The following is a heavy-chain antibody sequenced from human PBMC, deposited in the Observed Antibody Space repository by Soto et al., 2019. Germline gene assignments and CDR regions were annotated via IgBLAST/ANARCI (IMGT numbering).Heavy chain of an antibody. D-gene: IGHD3-3*01. V-gene: IGHV1-18*04. CDR3: ARDIAITIFGVVTPPPDY. J-gene: IGHJ4*02. CDR2: ISAYNGNT. Sequence: ASVKVSCKASGYTFTSYGISWVRQAPGQGLEWMGWISAYNGNTNYAQKLQGRVTMTTDTSTSTAYMELRSLRSDDTAVYYCARDIAITIFGVVTPPPDYWGQGTLVTVSS. CDR1: GYTFTSYG.